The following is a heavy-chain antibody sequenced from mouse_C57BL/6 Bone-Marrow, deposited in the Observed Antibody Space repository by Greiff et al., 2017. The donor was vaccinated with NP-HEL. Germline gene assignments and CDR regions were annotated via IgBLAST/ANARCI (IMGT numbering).Heavy chain of an antibody. Sequence: QVQLQQSGAELVRPGASVTLSCKASGYTFTDYEMHWVKQTPVHGLEWIGAIDPETGGTAYNQKFKGKAILTADKSSSTAYMELRSLTSEDSAVYYCTRCDYYGSSYLAWFAYWGQGTLVTVSA. CDR3: TRCDYYGSSYLAWFAY. CDR2: IDPETGGT. CDR1: GYTFTDYE. J-gene: IGHJ3*01. V-gene: IGHV1-15*01. D-gene: IGHD1-1*01.